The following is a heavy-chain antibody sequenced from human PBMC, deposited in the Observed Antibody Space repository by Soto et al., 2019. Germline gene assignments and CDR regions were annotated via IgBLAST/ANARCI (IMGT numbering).Heavy chain of an antibody. CDR2: VYYSGRT. CDR3: ARLRGHSGTAQFDY. V-gene: IGHV4-39*01. D-gene: IGHD1-1*01. Sequence: QVQLQESGPGLVKPSETLSLTCTVSGASISTSSYHWGWIRQPPGKGLEWIGSVYYSGRTYYNPSLESRVTISVDTSRDQCSLKLTSVSAADTALYYCARLRGHSGTAQFDYWGQGTLVIVSS. CDR1: GASISTSSYH. J-gene: IGHJ4*02.